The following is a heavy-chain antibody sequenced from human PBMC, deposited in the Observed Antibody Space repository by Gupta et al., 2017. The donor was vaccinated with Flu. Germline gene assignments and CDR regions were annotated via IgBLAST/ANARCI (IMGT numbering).Heavy chain of an antibody. CDR2: SRKKADGYTT. CDR3: TRDLRISGYSYFEF. V-gene: IGHV3-72*01. CDR1: GFTFTDHS. Sequence: VQLVESGGGLVQPGVSLRLSCAGSGFTFTDHSIDWVRQAPGKGLEWVARSRKKADGYTTEYAASVKGRFTISRDESKNSVYLQMNSLKMEDTAVYYCTRDLRISGYSYFEFWGQGTLVTVSS. D-gene: IGHD5-12*01. J-gene: IGHJ4*02.